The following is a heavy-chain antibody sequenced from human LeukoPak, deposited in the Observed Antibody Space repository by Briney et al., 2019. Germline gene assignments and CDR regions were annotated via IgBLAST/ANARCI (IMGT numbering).Heavy chain of an antibody. CDR1: GGSFVGSS. D-gene: IGHD2-15*01. Sequence: SGPLPLTCPVSGGSFVGSSGGWFGRPPGKELEWIGRIYTSGSTNYNPSLKSRVTMSVDTSKNQFSLKLNSMTAADTAVYYCARERWSNWFDPWGQGTLVTVSS. V-gene: IGHV4-4*07. CDR3: ARERWSNWFDP. J-gene: IGHJ5*02. CDR2: IYTSGST.